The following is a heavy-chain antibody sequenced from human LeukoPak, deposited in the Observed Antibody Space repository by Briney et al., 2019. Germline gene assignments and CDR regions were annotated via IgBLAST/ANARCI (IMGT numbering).Heavy chain of an antibody. D-gene: IGHD3-10*01. CDR3: ATDKLGGSGSYDY. CDR2: ITGSSNYI. CDR1: GFTFSRYS. Sequence: PGGSLRLSCAASGFTFSRYSMNWVRQAPGKGLEWVSSITGSSNYIYYADSVKGRFIISRDNAKNSLSLQMNSLRAEDTAVYYCATDKLGGSGSYDYWGQGTLVTVSS. J-gene: IGHJ4*02. V-gene: IGHV3-21*01.